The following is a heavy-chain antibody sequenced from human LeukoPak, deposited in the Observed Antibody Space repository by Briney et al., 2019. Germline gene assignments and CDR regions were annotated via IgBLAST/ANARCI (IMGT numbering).Heavy chain of an antibody. V-gene: IGHV3-21*01. CDR1: GFTFSSYS. J-gene: IGHJ5*02. Sequence: GGSLRLSCAASGFTFSSYSMNWVRQDPAKGLEWVSSISSSSSYIYYADSVKGRFTISRDNGKNSLYLQMNSLRAEDTAVYYCARDRDDFWSGYMNWFDPWGQGTLVTVSS. CDR3: ARDRDDFWSGYMNWFDP. D-gene: IGHD3-3*01. CDR2: ISSSSSYI.